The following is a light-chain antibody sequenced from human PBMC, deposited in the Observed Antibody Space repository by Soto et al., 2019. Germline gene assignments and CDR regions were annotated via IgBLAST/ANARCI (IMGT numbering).Light chain of an antibody. CDR2: GAS. Sequence: EIVMTQSPATLSVSPGERATLSCRASQSVSSKLAWYQQKPGQAPRLLIYGASSRATGIPDRFSGSGSGTEFHLTISSLQSEDFAVYYCHQYNNWPLTFGGGTKVEIK. CDR3: HQYNNWPLT. J-gene: IGKJ4*01. CDR1: QSVSSK. V-gene: IGKV3D-15*01.